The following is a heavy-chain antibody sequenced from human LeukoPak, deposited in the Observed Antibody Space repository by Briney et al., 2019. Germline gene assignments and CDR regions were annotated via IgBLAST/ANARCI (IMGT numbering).Heavy chain of an antibody. CDR2: IFYSVTT. J-gene: IGHJ4*02. CDR1: DYSITNGRY. CDR3: ARFDFWSGFDY. Sequence: SETLSLTCAVSDYSITNGRYWCLIRQSPGKGLEFIGNIFYSVTTYYNPSLKSRVTISVDPSKNEFSLKLTAVPAADTAIYYCARFDFWSGFDYWGQGSRVTVSS. V-gene: IGHV4-38-2*01. D-gene: IGHD3-3*01.